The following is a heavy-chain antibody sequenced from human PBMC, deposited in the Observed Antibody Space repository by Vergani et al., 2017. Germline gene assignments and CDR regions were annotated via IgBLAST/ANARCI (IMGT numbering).Heavy chain of an antibody. CDR1: GGSISSYY. CDR3: ARTLALGGYNWFDP. Sequence: QVQLQQWGPGLLKPSETLSLTCTVSGGSISSYYWSWIRQPPGKGLEWIGYIYYSGSTNYNPSLKSRVTISVDTSKNQFSLKLSSVTAADTAVYYCARTLALGGYNWFDPWGQGTLVTVSS. D-gene: IGHD1-26*01. V-gene: IGHV4-59*01. J-gene: IGHJ5*02. CDR2: IYYSGST.